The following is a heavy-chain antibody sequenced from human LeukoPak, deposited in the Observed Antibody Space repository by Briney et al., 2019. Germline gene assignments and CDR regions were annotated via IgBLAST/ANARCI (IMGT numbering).Heavy chain of an antibody. CDR3: ARLGLAYCGGDCFVFDY. V-gene: IGHV3-7*01. J-gene: IGHJ4*02. CDR1: GFTFSSYW. D-gene: IGHD2-21*02. Sequence: GGSLRLSCAASGFTFSSYWMSWVRQAPGKGLEWVANIKQEGSEKYYVDSVKGRFTISRDNAKNSLYLQMNSLRAEDTAVYYCARLGLAYCGGDCFVFDYWGQGTLVTVSS. CDR2: IKQEGSEK.